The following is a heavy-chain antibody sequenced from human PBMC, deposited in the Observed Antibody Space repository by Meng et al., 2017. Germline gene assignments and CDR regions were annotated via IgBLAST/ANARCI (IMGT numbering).Heavy chain of an antibody. Sequence: SETLSLTCTASGGPTSSNYWNWIRQPPGKGLEWIRYIYHSGSTSYTPPLKSRVTISVDTSKNTFSLKLSSVSAADTAAYYCAREGLHVSGGYWDYWGQGTLVTVSS. D-gene: IGHD3-10*01. J-gene: IGHJ4*02. CDR1: GGPTSSNY. CDR3: AREGLHVSGGYWDY. CDR2: IYHSGST. V-gene: IGHV4-59*01.